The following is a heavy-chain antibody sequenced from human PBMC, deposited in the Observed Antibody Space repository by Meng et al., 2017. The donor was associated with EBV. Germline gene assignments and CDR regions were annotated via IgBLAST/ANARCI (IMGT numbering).Heavy chain of an antibody. Sequence: VLRQSDAAELKHPGPSLHVSCNACGYTIAYYGSSWRHPAAERGVGWRECNNAESTNTNPAHKLRGTITVATDTNKRSLYLSSGTLAAADADVYSCGRGSMAQDIDYWGQGTLVTVSS. CDR1: GYTIAYYG. CDR3: GRGSMAQDIDY. J-gene: IGHJ4*02. V-gene: IGHV1-18*04. D-gene: IGHD6-6*01. CDR2: NNAESTNT.